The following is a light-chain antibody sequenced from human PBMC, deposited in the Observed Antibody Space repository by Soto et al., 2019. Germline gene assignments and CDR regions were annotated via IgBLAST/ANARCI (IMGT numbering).Light chain of an antibody. J-gene: IGLJ7*01. Sequence: QSVLTQPPSVSAAPGQKVTISCSGTRSNIGSNHLSWYQQLPGTAPKLLIYDTDKRPSGSPDRFSGSKSGTSATLGITSLQTGDEADYYCATWDSGLSVEVFGGGTELTVL. CDR3: ATWDSGLSVEV. V-gene: IGLV1-51*01. CDR2: DTD. CDR1: RSNIGSNH.